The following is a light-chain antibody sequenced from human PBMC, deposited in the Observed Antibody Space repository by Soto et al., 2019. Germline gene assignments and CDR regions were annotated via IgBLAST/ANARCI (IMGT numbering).Light chain of an antibody. CDR2: GNS. J-gene: IGLJ1*01. Sequence: QSVLTQPPSVSGAPGQRVTISCTGSSSNIGAGYDVHWYRQLPGTAPKLLIYGNSNRPSGVPDRFSGSKSGTSASLAITGLQAEDEADYYCQSYDSSLSGHYVFGAGTKAPS. V-gene: IGLV1-40*01. CDR3: QSYDSSLSGHYV. CDR1: SSNIGAGYD.